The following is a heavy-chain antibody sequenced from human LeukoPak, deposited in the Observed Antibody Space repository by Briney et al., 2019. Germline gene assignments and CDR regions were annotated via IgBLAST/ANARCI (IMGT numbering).Heavy chain of an antibody. D-gene: IGHD3-22*01. V-gene: IGHV1-2*06. CDR3: ARSTLSGDSSGYYDAFDI. J-gene: IGHJ3*02. CDR1: GCTFTGYY. Sequence: ASVKVSCKASGCTFTGYYMHWVRQAPGQGLEWMGRINPNSGGTNYAQKFQGRLTMTRDTSISTVYMELSRLRSDDTAVYYCARSTLSGDSSGYYDAFDIWGQGTMVTVSS. CDR2: INPNSGGT.